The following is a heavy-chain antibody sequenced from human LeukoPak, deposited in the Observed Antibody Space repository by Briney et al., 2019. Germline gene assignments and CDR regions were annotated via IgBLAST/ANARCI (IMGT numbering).Heavy chain of an antibody. Sequence: GRSLRLSCAASGFTFSSYAMHWVRQAPGKGLEXXXVISYDGSNKYYADSVKGRFTISRDNSKNTLYLQMNSLRAEDTAVYYCARPRGYSYGYGMDVWGQGTTVTVSS. V-gene: IGHV3-30-3*01. CDR2: ISYDGSNK. J-gene: IGHJ6*02. CDR3: ARPRGYSYGYGMDV. CDR1: GFTFSSYA. D-gene: IGHD5-18*01.